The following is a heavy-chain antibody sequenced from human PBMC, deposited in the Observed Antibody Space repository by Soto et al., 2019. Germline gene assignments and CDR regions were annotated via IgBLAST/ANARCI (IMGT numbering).Heavy chain of an antibody. CDR3: AKHRVWCGELLSP. CDR2: ISGSGGST. J-gene: IGHJ5*02. D-gene: IGHD3-10*01. CDR1: GFTFSSYA. Sequence: EVQLLESGGGLVQPGGSLRLSCAASGFTFSSYAMSWVRQAPGKGLEWVSAISGSGGSTYYADSVKGRFTISRDNSKNPLYLQMKSLRAEDTAVYYCAKHRVWCGELLSPWGQGTLVTVSS. V-gene: IGHV3-23*01.